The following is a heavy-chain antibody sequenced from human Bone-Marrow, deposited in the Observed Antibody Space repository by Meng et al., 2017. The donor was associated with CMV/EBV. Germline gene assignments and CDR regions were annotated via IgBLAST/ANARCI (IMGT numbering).Heavy chain of an antibody. CDR3: AREPRIAAAGTKTGGYYYGMYV. CDR2: INPNSGGT. D-gene: IGHD6-13*01. Sequence: ASVKVSCKASGYTFTGYYMHWVRQAPGQGLEWMGWINPNSGGTNYAQKFQGRVTMTRDTSISTAYMELSRLRSDDTAVYYCAREPRIAAAGTKTGGYYYGMYVWGQGTTVTVSS. CDR1: GYTFTGYY. J-gene: IGHJ6*02. V-gene: IGHV1-2*02.